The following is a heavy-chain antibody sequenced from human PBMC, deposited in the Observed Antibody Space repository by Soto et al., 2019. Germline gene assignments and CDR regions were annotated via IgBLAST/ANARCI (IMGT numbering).Heavy chain of an antibody. D-gene: IGHD4-17*01. CDR1: VGSISIGGYY. J-gene: IGHJ5*02. CDR2: TFYSGAT. CDR3: ARLQPYDYGANTGWLDP. Sequence: ASETLCVTCTFSVGSISIGGYYWSWIRQHPGKGLEWIGYTFYSGATYYNPSLKSRTIISVDTSKNQFSLTLTSLTAADTAVYYCARLQPYDYGANTGWLDPWGQGTLVTVSS. V-gene: IGHV4-31*03.